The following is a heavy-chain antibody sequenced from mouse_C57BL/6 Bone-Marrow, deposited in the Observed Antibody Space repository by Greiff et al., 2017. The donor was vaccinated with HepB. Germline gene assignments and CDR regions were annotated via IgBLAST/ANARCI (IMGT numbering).Heavy chain of an antibody. CDR3: ARDRGYSNYPYAMDY. D-gene: IGHD2-5*01. Sequence: DVKLVESGGGLVKPGGSLKLSCAASGFTFSSYAMSWVRQTPEKRLEWVATISDGGSYTYYPDNVKGRFTISRDNAKNNLYLQMSHLKSEDTAMYYCARDRGYSNYPYAMDYWGQGTSVTVSS. V-gene: IGHV5-4*01. CDR2: ISDGGSYT. J-gene: IGHJ4*01. CDR1: GFTFSSYA.